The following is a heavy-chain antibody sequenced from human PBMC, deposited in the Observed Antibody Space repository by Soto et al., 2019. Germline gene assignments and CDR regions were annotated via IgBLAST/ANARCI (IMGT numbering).Heavy chain of an antibody. CDR2: ISYDGSNK. CDR3: AKDRRIAAHYYFDY. Sequence: QVQLVESGGGVVQPGRSLRLSCAASGFTFSSYGMHWVRQAPGKGLEWVAVISYDGSNKYYADSMKGRFTISRDNSKNTLYLQMNSLRAEDTAVYYCAKDRRIAAHYYFDYWGQGTLVTVSS. D-gene: IGHD6-6*01. J-gene: IGHJ4*02. CDR1: GFTFSSYG. V-gene: IGHV3-30*18.